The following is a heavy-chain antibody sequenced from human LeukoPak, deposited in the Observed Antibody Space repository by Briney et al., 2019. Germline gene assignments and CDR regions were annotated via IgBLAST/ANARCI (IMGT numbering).Heavy chain of an antibody. V-gene: IGHV3-30*02. Sequence: GGSLRLSCAASGFSFSSYGMHWVRLAPGRGLEWVAFIPRDGSYEKYADSVKGRFAISRDNSKDTLYLQMNSLRAEDTAVYYCAKVAVADSDAFDIWGQGTMVTVSS. J-gene: IGHJ3*02. CDR3: AKVAVADSDAFDI. CDR1: GFSFSSYG. CDR2: IPRDGSYE. D-gene: IGHD6-19*01.